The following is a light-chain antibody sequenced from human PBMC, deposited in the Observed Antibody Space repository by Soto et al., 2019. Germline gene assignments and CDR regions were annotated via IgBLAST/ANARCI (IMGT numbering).Light chain of an antibody. Sequence: DIQMTQSPSSLSASVGDRVTITCRASQGISSFVAWYQQKPEKVPRLLISGASTLQSGVPSRFSGSGSGTDFTLTITSLQPEDVATYYCQKYSSVITFGQGTRLEIK. V-gene: IGKV1-27*01. CDR2: GAS. CDR3: QKYSSVIT. CDR1: QGISSF. J-gene: IGKJ5*01.